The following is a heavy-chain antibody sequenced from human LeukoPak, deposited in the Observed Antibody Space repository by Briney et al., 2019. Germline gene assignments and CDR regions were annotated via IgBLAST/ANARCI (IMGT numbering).Heavy chain of an antibody. CDR3: ARESGLTYYYYYYMDV. CDR1: GFTFSDYY. CDR2: ISSSGSTI. D-gene: IGHD4/OR15-4a*01. V-gene: IGHV3-11*04. J-gene: IGHJ6*03. Sequence: PGGSLRLSCAASGFTFSDYYMSWIRQAPGKGLEWVSYISSSGSTIYYADSVKGRFTISRDNAKNSLYLQMNSLRAEDTAVYYCARESGLTYYYYYYMDVWGKGTTITVSS.